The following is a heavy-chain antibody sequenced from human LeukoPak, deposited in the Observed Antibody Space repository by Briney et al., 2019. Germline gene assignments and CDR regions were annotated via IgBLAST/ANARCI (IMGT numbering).Heavy chain of an antibody. V-gene: IGHV3-7*01. CDR1: GFTFSDYF. Sequence: GGSLRLSCAASGFTFSDYFMTWVRQAPGEGLEWLANIHQDGRNERNYVDSVKGRFTISRDSAKNSLFLQINGLRVEDTAVYYCGRAGASWGPRWYYDFWGQGTLVTVSP. J-gene: IGHJ4*02. CDR3: GRAGASWGPRWYYDF. D-gene: IGHD2-2*01. CDR2: IHQDGRNER.